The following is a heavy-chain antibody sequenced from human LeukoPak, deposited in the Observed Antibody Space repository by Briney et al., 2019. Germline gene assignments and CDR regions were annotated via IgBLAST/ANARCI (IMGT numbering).Heavy chain of an antibody. D-gene: IGHD6-6*01. CDR3: ARVAPDSSSTLEVFDY. V-gene: IGHV4-59*01. CDR1: GGSISSYY. J-gene: IGHJ4*02. CDR2: FYYSGST. Sequence: SETLSLTCTVSGGSISSYYWSWIRQPPGKGLEWIAYFYYSGSTNYNPSLKSRVTISVDTSKNQFSLKLSSVTAADTAVYYCARVAPDSSSTLEVFDYWGQGTLVTVSS.